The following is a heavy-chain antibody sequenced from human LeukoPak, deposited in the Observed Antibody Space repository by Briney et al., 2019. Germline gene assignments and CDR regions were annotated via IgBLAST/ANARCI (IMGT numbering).Heavy chain of an antibody. Sequence: SETLSLTCTVSGGSITRSTDYWGWIRQPPGKGLEWIGEIYHSGSTNYNPSLKSRVTISVDKSKNQFSLKLSSVTAADTAVYYCAGKLGWGQGTLVTVSS. CDR3: AGKLG. CDR1: GGSITRSTDY. J-gene: IGHJ4*02. D-gene: IGHD7-27*01. V-gene: IGHV4-39*07. CDR2: IYHSGST.